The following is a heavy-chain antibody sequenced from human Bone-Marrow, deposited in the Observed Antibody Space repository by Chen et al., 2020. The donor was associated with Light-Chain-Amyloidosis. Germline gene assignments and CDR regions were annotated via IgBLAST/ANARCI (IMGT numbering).Heavy chain of an antibody. CDR3: ARSPYDSSGYFFRWFAP. J-gene: IGHJ5*02. Sequence: QVQLVQSGAEVKKPGASVTVSCKASGYTFTTSGIHWVRQAPGQSLEWMGLINAVNGNTRYSQKFQGRVTITRDTSATTAYMELSSLRSEDTAVYYCARSPYDSSGYFFRWFAPWGQGTQVTVSS. CDR2: INAVNGNT. V-gene: IGHV1-3*01. D-gene: IGHD3-22*01. CDR1: GYTFTTSG.